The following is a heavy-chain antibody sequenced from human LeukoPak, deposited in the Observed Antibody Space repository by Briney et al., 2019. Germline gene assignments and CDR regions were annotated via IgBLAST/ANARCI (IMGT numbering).Heavy chain of an antibody. D-gene: IGHD4-11*01. Sequence: GGSLRLSCAASGFTFITYWMHWVRQAPGNGLVWVPRINSDGTSTTYADSVKGRFTISRDNAKNTLYLQMNSLRADDTAMYYCARDTCYSNYDYWGQGTLVTVSS. CDR1: GFTFITYW. V-gene: IGHV3-74*01. CDR3: ARDTCYSNYDY. J-gene: IGHJ4*02. CDR2: INSDGTST.